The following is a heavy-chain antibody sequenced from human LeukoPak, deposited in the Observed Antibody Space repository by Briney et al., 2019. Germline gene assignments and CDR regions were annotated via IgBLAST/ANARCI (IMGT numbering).Heavy chain of an antibody. J-gene: IGHJ4*02. CDR3: AKATTVSAAGSHFVY. Sequence: GGSLRLSCVDSGFTSSNYAMSWVRQAPGGGLEWVAPISGNGGTTYYADSVKGRFTISRDNSKNTLYLQMNSLRAEDTAVFYCAKATTVSAAGSHFVYWGQGTLVTVSS. V-gene: IGHV3-23*01. CDR2: ISGNGGTT. CDR1: GFTSSNYA. D-gene: IGHD6-13*01.